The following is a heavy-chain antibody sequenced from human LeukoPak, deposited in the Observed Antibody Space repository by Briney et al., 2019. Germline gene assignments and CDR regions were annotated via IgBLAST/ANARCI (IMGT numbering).Heavy chain of an antibody. D-gene: IGHD6-19*01. J-gene: IGHJ4*02. CDR3: ARDYSSGWFFDS. Sequence: SETLSLTCTVSGGSIRSSSHCWAWIRQPPGKGLEWIGSIFYGGTTYFHPSLKSRLTLDVDTSKNQFSLRLDSVTAADTAIYYCARDYSSGWFFDSWGLGALVTVSS. V-gene: IGHV4-39*01. CDR1: GGSIRSSSHC. CDR2: IFYGGTT.